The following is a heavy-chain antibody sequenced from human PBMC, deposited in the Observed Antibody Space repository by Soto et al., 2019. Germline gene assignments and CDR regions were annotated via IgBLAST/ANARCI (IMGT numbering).Heavy chain of an antibody. CDR3: ARAGVVVVTAIFDY. V-gene: IGHV4-31*03. D-gene: IGHD2-21*02. CDR2: ICYSGTT. J-gene: IGHJ4*02. Sequence: PSETLSLTCTVSGGSISSGGYYWSWIRQHPGKGLEWIGYICYSGTTYYNPSLKSRVSISVDTSKNQFSLNLSSVTAADTAVYYCARAGVVVVTAIFDYWGQGTLVTV. CDR1: GGSISSGGYY.